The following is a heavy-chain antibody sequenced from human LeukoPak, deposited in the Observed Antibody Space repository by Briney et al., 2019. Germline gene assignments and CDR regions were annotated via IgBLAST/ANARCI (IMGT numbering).Heavy chain of an antibody. CDR3: ARLGVDYSSGWYNTYYYYYYMDV. CDR2: ISSSGSTI. CDR1: GFTFSDYY. D-gene: IGHD6-19*01. Sequence: GGSLRLSCAASGFTFSDYYLSWIRQAPGKGLEWVSYISSSGSTIYYADSVKGRFTISRDNAKNSLYLQMNSLRAEDTAVYYCARLGVDYSSGWYNTYYYYYYMDVWGKGTTVTISS. V-gene: IGHV3-11*01. J-gene: IGHJ6*03.